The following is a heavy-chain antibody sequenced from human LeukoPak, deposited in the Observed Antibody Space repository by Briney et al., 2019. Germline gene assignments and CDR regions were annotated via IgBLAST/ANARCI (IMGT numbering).Heavy chain of an antibody. J-gene: IGHJ4*02. CDR1: GFTFSNSW. CDR2: IRYDGSNK. Sequence: PGGSLRLSCAASGFTFSNSWMTWVRQAPGKGLEWVAFIRYDGSNKYHADSVKGRFTISRDNSKNTLYLQMNSLRAEDTAVYYCAKDTGDYWGQGTLVTVSS. V-gene: IGHV3-30*02. CDR3: AKDTGDY. D-gene: IGHD3-10*01.